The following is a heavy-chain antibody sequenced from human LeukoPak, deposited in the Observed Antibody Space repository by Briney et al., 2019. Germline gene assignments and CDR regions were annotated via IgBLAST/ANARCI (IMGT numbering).Heavy chain of an antibody. CDR1: GYRFIDYW. CDR2: IYPGDSDT. CDR3: ARPLGDGYNYGAFNI. V-gene: IGHV5-51*01. D-gene: IGHD5-24*01. Sequence: GESLKISCHGSGYRFIDYWIGWVRQMPGKGLEWMGVIYPGDSDTRYSPSFQGQVTISADKSISTAYLQWSSLKASDTAMYYCARPLGDGYNYGAFNIWGQGTMVTVSS. J-gene: IGHJ3*02.